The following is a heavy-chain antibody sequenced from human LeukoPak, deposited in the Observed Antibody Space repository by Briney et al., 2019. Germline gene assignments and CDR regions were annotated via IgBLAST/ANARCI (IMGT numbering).Heavy chain of an antibody. Sequence: SETLSLTCTVSGGSISSYYWSWIRQPPGKGLEWIGYIYYSGSTNYNPSLKSRVTISVDTSKNQFSLKLSSVTAADTAVYYCARDHTYYYDSSGYYSRFDYWGQGTLVTVSS. CDR3: ARDHTYYYDSSGYYSRFDY. CDR1: GGSISSYY. D-gene: IGHD3-22*01. J-gene: IGHJ4*02. V-gene: IGHV4-59*01. CDR2: IYYSGST.